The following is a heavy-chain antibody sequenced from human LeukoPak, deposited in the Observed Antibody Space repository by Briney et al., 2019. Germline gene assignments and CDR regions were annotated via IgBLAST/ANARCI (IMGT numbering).Heavy chain of an antibody. Sequence: GGSLRLSCAASGFTFSSHLMHWVRQAPGKGLLWVSRIRSDGNSRSHADSVKGRFTISRDNAKNTLYLQMNSLRAEDTAVYYCARDSPYCSGGSCPYYYGMDVWGQGTTVTVSS. CDR2: IRSDGNSR. J-gene: IGHJ6*02. CDR1: GFTFSSHL. CDR3: ARDSPYCSGGSCPYYYGMDV. V-gene: IGHV3-74*01. D-gene: IGHD2-15*01.